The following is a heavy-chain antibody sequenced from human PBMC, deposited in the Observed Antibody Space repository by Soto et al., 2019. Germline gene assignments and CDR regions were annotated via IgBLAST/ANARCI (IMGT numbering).Heavy chain of an antibody. CDR1: GGSFSSYA. CDR3: AYDCGGYCYAVY. V-gene: IGHV1-69*01. J-gene: IGHJ4*01. CDR2: IIPIFGTA. Sequence: QVQLVQSGAEVKKPGSSVKVSCQASGGSFSSYAISWVRQAPGRGLEWMGGIIPIFGTANYAQKYQGRVMITADESTITAYMELRSLISGVTAVYYCAYDCGGYCYAVYWGQGTLVTVSS. D-gene: IGHD2-21*02.